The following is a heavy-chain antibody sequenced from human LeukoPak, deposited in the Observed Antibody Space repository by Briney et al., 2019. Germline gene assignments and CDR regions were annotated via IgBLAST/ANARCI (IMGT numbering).Heavy chain of an antibody. J-gene: IGHJ6*03. Sequence: SETLSLTCTVSGGSISSYYWSWIRQPAGKGLEWIGRIYTSGSTNYNPSLKSRVTMSVDTSKNQFSLKLSSVTAADTAVYYCARDNIVVVPAAMHYYYYYYYMDVWGKGTTVTVSS. V-gene: IGHV4-4*07. CDR3: ARDNIVVVPAAMHYYYYYYYMDV. D-gene: IGHD2-2*01. CDR1: GGSISSYY. CDR2: IYTSGST.